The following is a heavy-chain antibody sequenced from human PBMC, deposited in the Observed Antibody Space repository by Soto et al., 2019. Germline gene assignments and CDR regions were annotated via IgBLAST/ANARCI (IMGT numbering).Heavy chain of an antibody. CDR3: ARDQGAGGYVFIDVDY. D-gene: IGHD5-12*01. CDR1: GFTFSSYW. V-gene: IGHV3-7*01. CDR2: IKQDGSEK. J-gene: IGHJ4*02. Sequence: GGSLRLSCAASGFTFSSYWMSWVRQAPGKGLEWVANIKQDGSEKYYVDSVKGRFTISRDNAKNSLYLQMNSLRAEDTAVYYCARDQGAGGYVFIDVDYWGQGTLVTVSS.